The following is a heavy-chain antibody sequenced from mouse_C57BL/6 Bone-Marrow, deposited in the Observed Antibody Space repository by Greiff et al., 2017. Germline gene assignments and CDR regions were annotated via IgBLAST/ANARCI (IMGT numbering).Heavy chain of an antibody. CDR3: ARRGRFIATVVDYFDY. Sequence: DVKLVESGGDLVKPGGSLKLSCAASGFTFSSYGMSWVRQTPDQRLEWVATISSGGSYTYYPDSVKGRFTISRDNAKNTLYLQMSSLKSEDTAMYYCARRGRFIATVVDYFDYWGQGTTLTVSS. V-gene: IGHV5-6*02. CDR2: ISSGGSYT. J-gene: IGHJ2*01. CDR1: GFTFSSYG. D-gene: IGHD1-1*01.